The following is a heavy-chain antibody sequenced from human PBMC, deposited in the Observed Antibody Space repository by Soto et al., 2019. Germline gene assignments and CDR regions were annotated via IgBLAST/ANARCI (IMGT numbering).Heavy chain of an antibody. CDR1: GDSVSSNSAA. CDR2: TYYRSKWYN. V-gene: IGHV6-1*01. D-gene: IGHD6-6*01. J-gene: IGHJ6*02. Sequence: PSQTLSLTCAISGDSVSSNSAAWNWIRQSPSRGLEWLGRTYYRSKWYNDYAVSVKSRITINPDTSKNQFSLQLNSVTPEDTAVYYCARGTYSSSSGRYYYYGMDVWGQGTTVTVSS. CDR3: ARGTYSSSSGRYYYYGMDV.